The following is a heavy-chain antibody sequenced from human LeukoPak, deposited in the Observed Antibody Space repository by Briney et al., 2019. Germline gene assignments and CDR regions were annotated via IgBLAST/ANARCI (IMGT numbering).Heavy chain of an antibody. Sequence: GASVTVSCKASGYTFTGYYIHWVRQAPGQGLEWMGWINPNSGDTNYPRKFQGRVTMTRDTSISTAYMELSRLRSDDTALYYCVRPEYGSGSYLDYWGQGTLVTVSS. CDR1: GYTFTGYY. V-gene: IGHV1-2*02. J-gene: IGHJ4*02. D-gene: IGHD3-10*01. CDR2: INPNSGDT. CDR3: VRPEYGSGSYLDY.